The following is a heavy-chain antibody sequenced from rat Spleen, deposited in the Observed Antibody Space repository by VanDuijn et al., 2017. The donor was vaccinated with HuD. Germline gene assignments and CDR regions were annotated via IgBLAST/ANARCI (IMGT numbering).Heavy chain of an antibody. D-gene: IGHD4-3*01. V-gene: IGHV5-25*01. J-gene: IGHJ4*01. CDR3: AKHNAGYGVMDA. Sequence: EVQLVESGGGLVQPGRSLKLSCAASGFTFSNYDMAWVRQAPTKGLEWVASISTSGGSTYYRDSVKGRFTVSRDNAKSTLYLQMDSLRSEGTATYYCAKHNAGYGVMDAWGKGASVTVSS. CDR1: GFTFSNYD. CDR2: ISTSGGST.